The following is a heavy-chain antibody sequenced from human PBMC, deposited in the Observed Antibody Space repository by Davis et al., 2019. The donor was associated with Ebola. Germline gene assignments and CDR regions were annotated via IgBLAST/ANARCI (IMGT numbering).Heavy chain of an antibody. Sequence: GGSLRLSCAASGFTFSSYAMSWVRQAPGKGLEWVSAISGSGGSTYYADSVKGRFTISRDNSRNTVYLQMNSLRSEDTALYFCARGTSVVVTDWYFDFWGRGSLVIVSS. CDR1: GFTFSSYA. V-gene: IGHV3-23*01. CDR3: ARGTSVVVTDWYFDF. J-gene: IGHJ2*01. D-gene: IGHD2-15*01. CDR2: ISGSGGST.